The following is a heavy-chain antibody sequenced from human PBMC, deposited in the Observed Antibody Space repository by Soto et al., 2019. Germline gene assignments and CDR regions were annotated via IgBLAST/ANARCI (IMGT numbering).Heavy chain of an antibody. CDR2: IKQDGSEK. CDR1: GFTFSNYW. V-gene: IGHV3-7*03. J-gene: IGHJ4*02. Sequence: EVQLVESGGGLVQPGGSLRLSCAASGFTFSNYWMSWVRQAPGKGLEWVANIKQDGSEKYYVDSGKGRFTISRDNAKHSLYLQMNSLRAEDTAVYSCARKKYDFWSGYYTCWDYWGQGNLVTVS. D-gene: IGHD3-3*01. CDR3: ARKKYDFWSGYYTCWDY.